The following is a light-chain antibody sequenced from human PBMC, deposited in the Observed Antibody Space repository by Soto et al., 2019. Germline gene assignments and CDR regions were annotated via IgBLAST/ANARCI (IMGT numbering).Light chain of an antibody. V-gene: IGKV3-15*01. Sequence: EIVMTQSPATLSVSPGERATLSCRASQSVSSNLAWYQQKPGQAPRLLIYGASTRATGIPARFSGSGSGTEFTLTISSLQSEDFAVYYCQQSNNWPDTFGGGTKV. CDR2: GAS. CDR3: QQSNNWPDT. CDR1: QSVSSN. J-gene: IGKJ4*01.